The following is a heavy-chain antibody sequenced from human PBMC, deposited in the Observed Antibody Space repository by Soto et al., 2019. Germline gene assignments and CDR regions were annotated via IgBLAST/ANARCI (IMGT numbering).Heavy chain of an antibody. CDR3: XRHGGARLEPKYNWFDP. D-gene: IGHD1-1*01. J-gene: IGHJ5*02. CDR2: IYPGDSDT. V-gene: IGHV5-51*01. Sequence: GEPVKISCKGSGYSFTSYWIGWVRQMPGKGLEWMGIIYPGDSDTRYSPSFQGQVTISADKSISTAYLQWCSLKASDTAMYYCXRHGGARLEPKYNWFDPWGQGTLVTVSS. CDR1: GYSFTSYW.